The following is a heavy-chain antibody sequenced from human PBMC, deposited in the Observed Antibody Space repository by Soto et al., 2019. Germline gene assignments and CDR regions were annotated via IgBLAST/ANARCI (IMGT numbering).Heavy chain of an antibody. CDR2: ISPDNGNT. Sequence: HVQLVQSGAEVKKPGASLKVSCKASGYTFISYGVSWVRQAPGQGLEWLGWISPDNGNTNYAQKFQGRITMTTDPSTSTVYMDLRSLRTDDTAVYYCARDQTKWLTDAFDIWGQGTMVVVSS. D-gene: IGHD5-12*01. CDR3: ARDQTKWLTDAFDI. CDR1: GYTFISYG. V-gene: IGHV1-18*01. J-gene: IGHJ3*02.